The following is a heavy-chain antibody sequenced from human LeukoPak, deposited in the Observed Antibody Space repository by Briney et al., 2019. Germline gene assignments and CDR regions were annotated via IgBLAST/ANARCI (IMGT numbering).Heavy chain of an antibody. V-gene: IGHV3-30*03. D-gene: IGHD3-3*01. CDR3: VRIFGEVDY. CDR2: ISYDGSDK. J-gene: IGHJ4*02. Sequence: GGSLRLSCAASGFSFSSYGMHWVRQAPGKGLEWVAVISYDGSDKYYADSVKGRFTISRDNSKNTLFLQMNSLTAEDTAVYYCVRIFGEVDYWGQGTLVTVSS. CDR1: GFSFSSYG.